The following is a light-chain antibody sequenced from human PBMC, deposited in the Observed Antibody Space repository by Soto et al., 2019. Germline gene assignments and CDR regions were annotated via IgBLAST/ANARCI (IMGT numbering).Light chain of an antibody. CDR1: TNDVGGYNF. Sequence: QSALTQPRSVSGSPGQSVTISCTGTTNDVGGYNFVSWYQQNPGMAPKLMIYDVNKRPSGVPDRFSGSKSGNTASLTISGLQAEDEADYYCCSYAGRYMYVVFGGGTKVTVL. CDR2: DVN. J-gene: IGLJ2*01. CDR3: CSYAGRYMYVV. V-gene: IGLV2-11*01.